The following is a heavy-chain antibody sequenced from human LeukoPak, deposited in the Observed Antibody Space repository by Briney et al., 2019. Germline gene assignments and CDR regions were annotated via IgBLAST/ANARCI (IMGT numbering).Heavy chain of an antibody. J-gene: IGHJ3*02. D-gene: IGHD4-17*01. CDR2: ISYDGSNK. CDR3: ARDPNGDYAFDI. V-gene: IGHV3-30-3*01. Sequence: PGGSLRLSCAASGFTFTSYSMNWVRQAPGKGLEWVAVISYDGSNKYYADSVKGRFTFSRDNSKNTLYLQMNSLRAEDTAVYYCARDPNGDYAFDIWGQGTMVTVSS. CDR1: GFTFTSYS.